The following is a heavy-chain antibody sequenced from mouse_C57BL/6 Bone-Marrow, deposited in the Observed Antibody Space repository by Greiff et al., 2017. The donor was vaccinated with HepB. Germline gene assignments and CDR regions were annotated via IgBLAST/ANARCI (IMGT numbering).Heavy chain of an antibody. Sequence: QVQLKESGAELVRPGTSVKMSCKASGYTFTNYWIGWAKQSPGHGLEWIGDIYPGGGYTNYNEKFKGKATLTADKSSSTAYMQFSSLTSEDSAIYYCARWGSSSSYYYAMDYWGQGTSVTVSS. J-gene: IGHJ4*01. CDR3: ARWGSSSSYYYAMDY. D-gene: IGHD1-1*01. V-gene: IGHV1-63*01. CDR2: IYPGGGYT. CDR1: GYTFTNYW.